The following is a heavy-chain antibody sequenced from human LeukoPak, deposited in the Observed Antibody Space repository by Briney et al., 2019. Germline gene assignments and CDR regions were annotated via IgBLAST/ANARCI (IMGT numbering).Heavy chain of an antibody. CDR1: GGTFSSYA. Sequence: SVEVSCKASGGTFSSYAISWVRRAPGQGLEWMGGIIPIFGTANYAQKFQGRVTITTDESTSTAYMELSSLRSEDTAVYYCAREARSGWPTGDYWGQGTLVTVSS. J-gene: IGHJ4*02. CDR2: IIPIFGTA. D-gene: IGHD6-19*01. V-gene: IGHV1-69*05. CDR3: AREARSGWPTGDY.